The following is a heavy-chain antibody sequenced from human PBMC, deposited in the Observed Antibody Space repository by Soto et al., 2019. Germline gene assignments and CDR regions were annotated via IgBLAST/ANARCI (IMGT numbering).Heavy chain of an antibody. D-gene: IGHD3-16*01. CDR3: AKGGHIDF. CDR2: IKDDGGET. V-gene: IGHV3-7*03. Sequence: EVQLVESGGGLVQPGGSLRLSCAASGLSFSTYWMSWVRQAPGKGLEWVANIKDDGGETYYVDSVKGRFTISRDNAKTSLFLQMNSLRAEDTAVYYCAKGGHIDFCGQGTLVTVSS. J-gene: IGHJ4*02. CDR1: GLSFSTYW.